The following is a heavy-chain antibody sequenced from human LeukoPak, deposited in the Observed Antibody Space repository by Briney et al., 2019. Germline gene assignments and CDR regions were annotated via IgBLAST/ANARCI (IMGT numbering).Heavy chain of an antibody. CDR2: MNPNSGNT. CDR1: GYTFSDYF. V-gene: IGHV1-8*02. CDR3: ARNPKRPFALRPRNPYPVDP. D-gene: IGHD1-1*01. Sequence: ASVKVSCKASGYTFSDYFMHWVRQAPGQGLEWMGWMNPNSGNTGYAQKFQGRVTMTRNTSISTAYMELSSLRSEDTAVYYCARNPKRPFALRPRNPYPVDPCGQGTLVTVSS. J-gene: IGHJ5*02.